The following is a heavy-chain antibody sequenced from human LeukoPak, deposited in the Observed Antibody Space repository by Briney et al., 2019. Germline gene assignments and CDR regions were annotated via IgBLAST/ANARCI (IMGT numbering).Heavy chain of an antibody. J-gene: IGHJ4*02. D-gene: IGHD6-19*01. Sequence: WETLSLTCTVSSGSISNYHWSWIRQPAGKGLEWIGRISATGNTNYNPSLTSRVTISVDKSKNQFSLNLNSVTAADTAVYFCARVISSGSFHDYWGQGARVTVSS. V-gene: IGHV4-4*07. CDR1: SGSISNYH. CDR2: ISATGNT. CDR3: ARVISSGSFHDY.